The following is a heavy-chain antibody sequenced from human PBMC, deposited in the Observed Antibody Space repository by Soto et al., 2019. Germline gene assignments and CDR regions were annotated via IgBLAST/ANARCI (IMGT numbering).Heavy chain of an antibody. CDR3: AILDGTYYAFFEDY. CDR1: GGTFSSYT. V-gene: IGHV1-69*02. D-gene: IGHD3-3*01. J-gene: IGHJ4*02. Sequence: QVQLVQSGAEVKKPGSSVKVSCKASGGTFSSYTISWVRQAPGQGLEWMGRIIPILGIANYAQKFQGRVTITADKSMSTAYMELSSLRSADTAVYYCAILDGTYYAFFEDYWGQGTLVTVSS. CDR2: IIPILGIA.